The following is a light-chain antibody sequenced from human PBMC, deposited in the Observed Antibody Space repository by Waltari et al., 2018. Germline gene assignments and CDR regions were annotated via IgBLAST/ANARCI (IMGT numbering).Light chain of an antibody. J-gene: IGKJ1*01. CDR1: QSVSRA. CDR2: VAS. Sequence: EIVLTQSPGTLSLSLGERATLSCRASQSVSRALAWYQQKPGQAPRLLIYVASTRATGIPDRCSSSASGEYFSLTISRVHHDDFAVYYCQHYVRLPATFGQGTTVEI. V-gene: IGKV3-20*01. CDR3: QHYVRLPAT.